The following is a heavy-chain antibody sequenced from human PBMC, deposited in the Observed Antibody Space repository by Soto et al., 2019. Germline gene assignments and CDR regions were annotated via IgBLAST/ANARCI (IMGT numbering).Heavy chain of an antibody. V-gene: IGHV3-23*01. CDR3: AKNSLGSYYGSYFDY. J-gene: IGHJ4*02. Sequence: GGSLRLSCETSGFTFRSFAMSWVRQAPGKGLEWVSTISGSGGSTYYADSVKGRFTISRDHSKNTLYLQMNSLRAEDTAVYYCAKNSLGSYYGSYFDYWGQGALVTVSS. D-gene: IGHD3-10*01. CDR2: ISGSGGST. CDR1: GFTFRSFA.